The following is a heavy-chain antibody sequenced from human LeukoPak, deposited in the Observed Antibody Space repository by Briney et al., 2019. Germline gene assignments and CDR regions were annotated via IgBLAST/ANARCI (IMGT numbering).Heavy chain of an antibody. CDR2: IYSGGGT. D-gene: IGHD3/OR15-3a*01. CDR3: ARSFGR. V-gene: IGHV3-66*01. J-gene: IGHJ4*02. Sequence: GGSLRLSCAASGFTVRTNYMYWVRQAPGKGLEWVSVIYSGGGTYYADSVRGRFTISRDNSKNTLYLQMNNLRGEDTAVYYCARSFGRWGQGTLVTVSS. CDR1: GFTVRTNY.